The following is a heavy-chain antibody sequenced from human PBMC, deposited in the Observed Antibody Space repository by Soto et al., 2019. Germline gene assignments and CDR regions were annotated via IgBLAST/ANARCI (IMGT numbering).Heavy chain of an antibody. CDR3: ARFSLWFGELSSPFDY. CDR1: GFTFSSYE. Sequence: GGSLRLSCAASGFTFSSYEMNWVRQAPGKGLEWVSYNSSSGSTIYYADSVKGRFTISRDNAKNSLYLQMNSLRAEDTAVYYCARFSLWFGELSSPFDYWGQGTLVTVSS. J-gene: IGHJ4*02. CDR2: NSSSGSTI. D-gene: IGHD3-10*01. V-gene: IGHV3-48*03.